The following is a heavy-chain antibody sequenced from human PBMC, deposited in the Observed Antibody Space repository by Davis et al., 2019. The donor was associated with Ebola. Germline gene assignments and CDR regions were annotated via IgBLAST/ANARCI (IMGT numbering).Heavy chain of an antibody. D-gene: IGHD3-9*01. Sequence: PSETLSLTCTVSGGSISSYYWSWIRQPPGKGLEWIGYIYYSGSTNYNPSLKSRVTISVDTSKNQFSLKLSSVTAADTAVYYCARLRFALFSPDAFDIWGQGTMVTVSS. CDR2: IYYSGST. V-gene: IGHV4-59*01. CDR3: ARLRFALFSPDAFDI. CDR1: GGSISSYY. J-gene: IGHJ3*02.